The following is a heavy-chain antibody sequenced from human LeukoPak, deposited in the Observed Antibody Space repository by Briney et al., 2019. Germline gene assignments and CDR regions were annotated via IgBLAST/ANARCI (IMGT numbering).Heavy chain of an antibody. J-gene: IGHJ3*02. V-gene: IGHV3-33*08. D-gene: IGHD5/OR15-5a*01. Sequence: GGSLRLSCAATGFTFSDYYMTWVRQAPGKGLEWVAVIWYDGSNKYYADSVKGRFTISRDNSKNTLYLQMNSLRAEDTAVYYCARPRSTFTNDAFDIWGQGTMVTVSS. CDR3: ARPRSTFTNDAFDI. CDR1: GFTFSDYY. CDR2: IWYDGSNK.